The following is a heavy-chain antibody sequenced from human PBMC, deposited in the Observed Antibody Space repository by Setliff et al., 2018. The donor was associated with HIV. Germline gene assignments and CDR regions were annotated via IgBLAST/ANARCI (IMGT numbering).Heavy chain of an antibody. J-gene: IGHJ4*02. Sequence: ASVQVSCKTSGYSFTSYTMHWLRQAPGQRPEWMGWINVVTVNTKYSLKLQGRVTITRDTSATAVYMELRSLRSEDTAVYYCARGRGLYSSGYYIDYWGQGTLVTVSS. D-gene: IGHD6-19*01. V-gene: IGHV1-3*01. CDR2: INVVTVNT. CDR3: ARGRGLYSSGYYIDY. CDR1: GYSFTSYT.